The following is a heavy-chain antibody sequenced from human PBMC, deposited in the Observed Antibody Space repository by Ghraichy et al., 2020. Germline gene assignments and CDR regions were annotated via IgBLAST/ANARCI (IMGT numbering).Heavy chain of an antibody. V-gene: IGHV3-23*01. D-gene: IGHD2-15*01. CDR3: GKESPLCGGGCNSLLDY. CDR2: ISGSGGIT. J-gene: IGHJ4*02. CDR1: GFTFSSNS. Sequence: GSLRLSCAASGFTFSSNSMSWVRQAPGKGLQWVSVISGSGGITHYADSVKGRFTISRDNSKNTVYLQMNSLRAEDTAVYYCGKESPLCGGGCNSLLDYWGQGTLVTVSS.